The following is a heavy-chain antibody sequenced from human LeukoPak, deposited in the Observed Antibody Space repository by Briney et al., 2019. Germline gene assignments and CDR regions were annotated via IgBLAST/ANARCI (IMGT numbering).Heavy chain of an antibody. CDR1: GGSIRSSSYY. Sequence: SETLSLTCTVSGGSIRSSSYYWGWIRQPPGKGVEWIGNIYYSGSTYYNPSFKSRVTISVNTPKNQFSLKMRSVTAADTAVYYCARLLWFGELSTSFDYWGQGTLVTVSS. V-gene: IGHV4-39*01. CDR3: ARLLWFGELSTSFDY. CDR2: IYYSGST. J-gene: IGHJ4*02. D-gene: IGHD3-10*01.